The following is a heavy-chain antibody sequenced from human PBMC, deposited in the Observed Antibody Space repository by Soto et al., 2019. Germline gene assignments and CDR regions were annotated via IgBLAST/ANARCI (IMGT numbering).Heavy chain of an antibody. D-gene: IGHD6-13*01. J-gene: IGHJ4*02. V-gene: IGHV4-39*02. Sequence: PSETLSLTCTVSGGSISSSSYYWGWIRQPPGKGLEWIGSIYYSGSTYYNPSLKSRVTISVDTSKNQFSLKLSSVTAADTAVYYCAREPEQQLVPAAFDYWGQGTLVTVS. CDR3: AREPEQQLVPAAFDY. CDR1: GGSISSSSYY. CDR2: IYYSGST.